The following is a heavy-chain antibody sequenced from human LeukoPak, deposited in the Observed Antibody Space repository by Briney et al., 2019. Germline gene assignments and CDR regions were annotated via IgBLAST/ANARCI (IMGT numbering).Heavy chain of an antibody. CDR2: MNPNSGNT. CDR3: ARQDVGGDAFDI. J-gene: IGHJ3*02. V-gene: IGHV1-8*02. D-gene: IGHD1-26*01. CDR1: GYTFTSYD. Sequence: ASVNVSCKASGYTFTSYDINWVRQATGQGLEWMGWMNPNSGNTGYAQKFQGRVTMTRNTSISTAYMELSSLRSEDTAVYYCARQDVGGDAFDIWGQGTMVTVSS.